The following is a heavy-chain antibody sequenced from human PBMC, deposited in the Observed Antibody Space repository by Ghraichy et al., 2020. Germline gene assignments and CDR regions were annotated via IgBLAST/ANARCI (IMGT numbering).Heavy chain of an antibody. V-gene: IGHV1-69*01. Sequence: KVSCKASGGTFSSYAISWVRQAPGQGLEWMGGIIPIFGTANYAQKFQGRVTITADESTSTAYMELSSLRSEDTAVYYCARGRGASIFGVVMAWFDPWGQGTLVTVSS. CDR1: GGTFSSYA. CDR2: IIPIFGTA. J-gene: IGHJ5*02. D-gene: IGHD3-3*01. CDR3: ARGRGASIFGVVMAWFDP.